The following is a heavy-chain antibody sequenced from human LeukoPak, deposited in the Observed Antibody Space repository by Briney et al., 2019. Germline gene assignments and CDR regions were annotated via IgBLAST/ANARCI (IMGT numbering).Heavy chain of an antibody. D-gene: IGHD3-22*01. CDR1: GYTFTSYG. V-gene: IGHV1-18*04. CDR2: INTYGGNT. Sequence: ASVKVSCKASGYTFTSYGISWVRQAPGQGLEWMGWINTYGGNTKYAQKVQGRVTMTTDTSTSTAYMELRSLRSDDTAVYYCAITAYYYDSSGYYNGYWGQGTLVTVSS. CDR3: AITAYYYDSSGYYNGY. J-gene: IGHJ4*02.